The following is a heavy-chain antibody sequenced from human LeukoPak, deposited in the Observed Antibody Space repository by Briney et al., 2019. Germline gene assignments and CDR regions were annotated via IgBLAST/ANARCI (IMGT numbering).Heavy chain of an antibody. J-gene: IGHJ5*02. D-gene: IGHD2-2*01. Sequence: GGSLRLSCAASGFTFSSYAMSWVRQAPGKGLEWVSAISGSGGSTYYADSVKGRFTISRDNSKNTLYLQMNSLRAEDTAVYYCAKGRFSGPAAKVNWFDPWGQGTLVTVSS. CDR2: ISGSGGST. CDR3: AKGRFSGPAAKVNWFDP. CDR1: GFTFSSYA. V-gene: IGHV3-23*01.